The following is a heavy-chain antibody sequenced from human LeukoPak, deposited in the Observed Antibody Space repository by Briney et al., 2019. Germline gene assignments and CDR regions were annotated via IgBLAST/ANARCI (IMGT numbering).Heavy chain of an antibody. J-gene: IGHJ2*01. D-gene: IGHD1-26*01. CDR3: AGSGCAWEGWYFDL. V-gene: IGHV4-39*01. CDR1: GGSISSSSYY. Sequence: PSETLSLTCTVSGGSISSSSYYWGWIRQPPGKGLEWIGSIYYSGSTYYNPSLKSRVTISVDTSKNQFSLMLGSVTAAGTAVYYCAGSGCAWEGWYFDLWGRGALVTVSS. CDR2: IYYSGST.